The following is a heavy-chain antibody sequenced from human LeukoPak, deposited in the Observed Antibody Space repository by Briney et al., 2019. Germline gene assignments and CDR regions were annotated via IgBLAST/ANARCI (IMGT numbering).Heavy chain of an antibody. J-gene: IGHJ4*02. CDR1: GGSISSSSDY. Sequence: SETLSLTCTVSGGSISSSSDYWAWIRQPPGKGLEWIGTVFYSGSTYYNPSLKSRVTISVDTSKNQFSLKLSSATAADTAVYYCARIAYYGSGSYYGYYFDYWGQGTLVTVSS. CDR2: VFYSGST. CDR3: ARIAYYGSGSYYGYYFDY. V-gene: IGHV4-39*01. D-gene: IGHD3-10*01.